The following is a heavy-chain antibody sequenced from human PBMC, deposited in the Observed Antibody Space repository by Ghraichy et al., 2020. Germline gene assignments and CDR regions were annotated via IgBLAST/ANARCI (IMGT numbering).Heavy chain of an antibody. CDR1: GGSISSGGYY. CDR2: IYYSGST. J-gene: IGHJ5*02. D-gene: IGHD2-15*01. Sequence: SETLSLTCTVSGGSISSGGYYWSWIRQHPGKGLEWIGYIYYSGSTYYNPSLKSRVTISVDTSKNQFSLKLRSVTAADTAVYYCARHLPKGGFDPWGQGTLVTVSS. CDR3: ARHLPKGGFDP. V-gene: IGHV4-31*03.